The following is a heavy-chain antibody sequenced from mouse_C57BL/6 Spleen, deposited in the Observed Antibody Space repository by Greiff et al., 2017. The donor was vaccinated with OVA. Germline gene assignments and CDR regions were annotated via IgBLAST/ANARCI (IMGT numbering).Heavy chain of an antibody. D-gene: IGHD1-1*01. CDR2: IDPETGGT. Sequence: VKLQESGAELVRPGASVTLSCKASGYTFTDYEMHWVKQTPVHGLEWIGAIDPETGGTAYNQKFKGKAILTADKSSSTAYMELRSLTSEDSAVYYCTTYVFAYWGQGTLVTVSA. V-gene: IGHV1-15*01. J-gene: IGHJ3*01. CDR3: TTYVFAY. CDR1: GYTFTDYE.